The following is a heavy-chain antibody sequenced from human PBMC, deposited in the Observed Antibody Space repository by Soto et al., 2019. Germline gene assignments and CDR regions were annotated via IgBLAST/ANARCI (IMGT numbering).Heavy chain of an antibody. D-gene: IGHD3-22*01. CDR3: AAEYYYVSSDPKGRID. J-gene: IGHJ4*01. V-gene: IGHV4-30-2*01. Sequence: SETLSLTCAVSGGSISSGGYSWSWIRQPPGKGMEWIGYIYNSGSTYYNQSLKSRDNKSVNRSKKQFSLKLSSVNAVYMEVYYCAAEYYYVSSDPKGRIDWGHGTLVTVPQ. CDR1: GGSISSGGYS. CDR2: IYNSGST.